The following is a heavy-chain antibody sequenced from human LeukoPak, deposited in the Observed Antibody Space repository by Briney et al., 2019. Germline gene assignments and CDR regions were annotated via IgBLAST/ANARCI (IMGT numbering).Heavy chain of an antibody. V-gene: IGHV3-21*01. CDR2: ISSSSSYI. CDR3: ARDYTSFGELHPFDY. Sequence: GGSLRLSCAASGFTFSSYSMNWVRQAPGKGLEWVSSISSSSSYIYYADSVKGRFTISRDNAKNSLYLQMNSLRAEDTAVYYCARDYTSFGELHPFDYWGQGTLVTVSS. J-gene: IGHJ4*02. CDR1: GFTFSSYS. D-gene: IGHD3-10*01.